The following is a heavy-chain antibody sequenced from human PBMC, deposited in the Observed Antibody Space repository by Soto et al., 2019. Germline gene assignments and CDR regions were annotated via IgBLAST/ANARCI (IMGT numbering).Heavy chain of an antibody. V-gene: IGHV3-74*01. J-gene: IGHJ6*02. CDR1: GFTFDTYW. CDR2: INSDGTIS. D-gene: IGHD2-21*01. CDR3: ARLSGDHSAFFSYGMDA. Sequence: GSLRLSCPASGFTFDTYWMNWVRQAPGKGPEWLSGINSDGTISSYADSVKGRFTISRDNARNTLSLQMNSLRADDTAVYYCARLSGDHSAFFSYGMDAWGQGTTVSVSS.